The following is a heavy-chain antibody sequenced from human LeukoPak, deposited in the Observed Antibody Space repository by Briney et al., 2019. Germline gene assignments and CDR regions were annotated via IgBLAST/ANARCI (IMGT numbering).Heavy chain of an antibody. CDR1: GGSISSSSYY. CDR3: ARDLSHFWSGYKFDY. CDR2: IYHSGST. Sequence: SETLSLTCTVSGGSISSSSYYWGWIRQPPGTGLEWIGTIYHSGSTYYNPSLKSRVTISVDTSKNQFSLKLSSVTAADTAVYYCARDLSHFWSGYKFDYWGQGTLVTVSS. V-gene: IGHV4-39*07. J-gene: IGHJ4*02. D-gene: IGHD3-3*02.